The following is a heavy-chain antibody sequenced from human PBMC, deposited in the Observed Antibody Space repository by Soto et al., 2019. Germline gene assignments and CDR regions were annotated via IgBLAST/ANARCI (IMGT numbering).Heavy chain of an antibody. CDR1: GGSISSHY. CDR2: IYYSGST. Sequence: SETLSLTCTVSGGSISSHYCRWIRQPPGKGLEWIGYIYYSGSTNYNPSLKSRVTISVDTSKNQFSLKLSSVTAADTAVYYCANRSSWYGRGCFDPWGQGTLVTVSS. J-gene: IGHJ5*02. D-gene: IGHD6-13*01. CDR3: ANRSSWYGRGCFDP. V-gene: IGHV4-59*08.